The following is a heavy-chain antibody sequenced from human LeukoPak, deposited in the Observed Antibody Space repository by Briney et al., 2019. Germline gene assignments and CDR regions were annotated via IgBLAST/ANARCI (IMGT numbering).Heavy chain of an antibody. CDR2: IYYTGST. V-gene: IGHV4-59*01. CDR1: GGSISSYY. J-gene: IGHJ4*02. CDR3: ARVGFGNTPHPIDY. D-gene: IGHD4-23*01. Sequence: SETLSLTCTVSGGSISSYYWSWIRQPPGKGLEWIGYIYYTGSTNYNPSLKSRVTISVDTSKDQFSLELSSVTAADTAVYYCARVGFGNTPHPIDYWGQGTLVTVSS.